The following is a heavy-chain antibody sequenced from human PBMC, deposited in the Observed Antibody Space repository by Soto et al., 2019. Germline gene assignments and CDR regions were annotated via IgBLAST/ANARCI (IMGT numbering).Heavy chain of an antibody. D-gene: IGHD4-17*01. V-gene: IGHV1-8*01. J-gene: IGHJ5*02. CDR3: ARDSGGGSGYGDYFDP. Sequence: QVPLVQPGAEVKKPGASVKVSCKASGYTFTSHDINWVRQATGQRPEWMGWMNPNSGNTGYAQKFQGRVTMTRDTSIITAYMEMSSLTSEDTAVYYCARDSGGGSGYGDYFDPWGQGTLVTVSS. CDR2: MNPNSGNT. CDR1: GYTFTSHD.